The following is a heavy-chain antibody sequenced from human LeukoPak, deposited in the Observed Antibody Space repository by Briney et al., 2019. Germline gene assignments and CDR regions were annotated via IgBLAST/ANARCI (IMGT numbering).Heavy chain of an antibody. V-gene: IGHV4-59*01. D-gene: IGHD2-2*01. Sequence: SETLSLTCTVSGGSISSYYRSWIRQPPGKGLEWIGYIYYSGSTNYNPSLKSRVTISVDTSKNQFSLKLSSVTAADTAVYYCARGSPSLIRGMDVWGQGTTVTVSS. CDR1: GGSISSYY. CDR2: IYYSGST. J-gene: IGHJ6*02. CDR3: ARGSPSLIRGMDV.